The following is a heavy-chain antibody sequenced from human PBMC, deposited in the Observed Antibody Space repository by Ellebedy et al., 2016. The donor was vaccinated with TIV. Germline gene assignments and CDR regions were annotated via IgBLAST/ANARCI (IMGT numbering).Heavy chain of an antibody. CDR3: ARVPPTSDYFDY. CDR2: IYYSGST. CDR1: GGSISSYY. Sequence: MPSETLSLTCTVSGGSISSYYWSWIRQPPGKGLEWIGYIYYSGSTNYNPSLKSRVTISVDTSKNQFSLKLSSVTAADTAVYYCARVPPTSDYFDYWGQGTLVTVSS. V-gene: IGHV4-59*01. J-gene: IGHJ4*02. D-gene: IGHD1-1*01.